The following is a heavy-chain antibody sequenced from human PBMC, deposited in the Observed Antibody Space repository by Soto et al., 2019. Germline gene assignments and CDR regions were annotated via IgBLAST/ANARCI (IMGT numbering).Heavy chain of an antibody. CDR2: IYYSGST. Sequence: SETLSLTCTVSGGSISSYYWSWIRQPPGKGLEWIGYIYYSGSTNYNPSLKSRVTISVDTSKNQFSLKLSSVTAADTAVYYCARLNYRLNWFDPWGQGTLVTVS. J-gene: IGHJ5*02. CDR1: GGSISSYY. D-gene: IGHD4-4*01. V-gene: IGHV4-59*08. CDR3: ARLNYRLNWFDP.